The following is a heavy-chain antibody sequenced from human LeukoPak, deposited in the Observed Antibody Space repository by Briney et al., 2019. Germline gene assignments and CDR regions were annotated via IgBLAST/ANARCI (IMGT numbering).Heavy chain of an antibody. J-gene: IGHJ6*03. CDR3: AKDAVVGATMYYYYMDV. V-gene: IGHV3-30*04. D-gene: IGHD1-26*01. CDR2: ISYDGSNK. Sequence: GGSLRLSCAASRFIFSSYAMHWVRQAPGKGLEWVAVISYDGSNKYYADSVKGRFTISRDNSKNTLYLQMNSLRAEDTAVYYCAKDAVVGATMYYYYMDVWGKGTTVTVSS. CDR1: RFIFSSYA.